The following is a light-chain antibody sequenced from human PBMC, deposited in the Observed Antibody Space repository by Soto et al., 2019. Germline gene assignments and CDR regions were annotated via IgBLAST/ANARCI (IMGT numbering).Light chain of an antibody. V-gene: IGKV1-39*01. Sequence: DIQMTQSPSSLYASVGDRVTITCRASQSISSYLNWYQQKPGKAPKLLIYAASSLQSGVPSRFIGRGSVTDFTLTISSLPPDDVATYYCQQSYSTHNTVDQGTKLVIK. CDR3: QQSYSTHNT. CDR1: QSISSY. CDR2: AAS. J-gene: IGKJ2*01.